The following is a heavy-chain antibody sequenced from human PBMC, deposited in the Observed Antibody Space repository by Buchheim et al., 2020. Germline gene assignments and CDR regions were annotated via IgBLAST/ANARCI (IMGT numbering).Heavy chain of an antibody. CDR3: ARGDVAVAGRGGEFVY. CDR2: IWYDGSNK. D-gene: IGHD6-19*01. Sequence: QVQLVESGGGVVQPGRSLRLSCAASGFTFSSYGMHWVRQAPGKGLEWVAVIWYDGSNKYYADSVKGRFTISRDNSKNTLYLPMNSLRAEDTAVYYCARGDVAVAGRGGEFVYWGQGTL. CDR1: GFTFSSYG. V-gene: IGHV3-33*01. J-gene: IGHJ4*02.